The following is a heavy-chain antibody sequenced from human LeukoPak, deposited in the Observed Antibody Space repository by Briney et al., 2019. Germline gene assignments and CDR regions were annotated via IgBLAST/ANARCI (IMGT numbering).Heavy chain of an antibody. V-gene: IGHV2-5*02. J-gene: IGHJ4*02. D-gene: IGHD2-15*01. CDR3: AHLLGYCSGGSCYSFDY. Sequence: SGPTLVNPTQTLTLTCTFSGFSLSTSGVGVGWIRQPPGKALEWLALIYWDDDKRYSPSLKSRLTITKDTSKNQVVLTMTNMDSVDTATYYCAHLLGYCSGGSCYSFDYWGQGTLVTVSS. CDR1: GFSLSTSGVG. CDR2: IYWDDDK.